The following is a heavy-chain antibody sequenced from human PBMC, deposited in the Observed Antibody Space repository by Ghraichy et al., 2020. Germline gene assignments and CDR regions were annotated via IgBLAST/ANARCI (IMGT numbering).Heavy chain of an antibody. CDR1: GGSISSSSYY. V-gene: IGHV4-39*01. J-gene: IGHJ1*01. CDR2: IYYSGST. Sequence: SGTLSLTCTVSGGSISSSSYYWGWIRQPPGKGLEWIGSIYYSGSTYYNPSLKSRVTISVDTSKNQFSLKLSSVTAADTAVYYCARGSSWYGSLYFQHWGQGTLVTVSS. CDR3: ARGSSWYGSLYFQH. D-gene: IGHD6-13*01.